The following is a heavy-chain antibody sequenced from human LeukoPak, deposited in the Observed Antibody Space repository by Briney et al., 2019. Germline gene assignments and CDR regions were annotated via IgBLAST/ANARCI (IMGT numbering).Heavy chain of an antibody. V-gene: IGHV3-23*01. CDR1: GFTFSNYI. Sequence: GGSLRLSCAASGFTFSNYIMTWVRQAPGKGLEWVSAISGSGMTTYYADSVKGRFTISRDNSKDTVDLHLNSLRAEDTDVFYCAKVDITGTIPRAFDIWGQGTMVTVSS. D-gene: IGHD1/OR15-1a*01. CDR3: AKVDITGTIPRAFDI. J-gene: IGHJ3*02. CDR2: ISGSGMTT.